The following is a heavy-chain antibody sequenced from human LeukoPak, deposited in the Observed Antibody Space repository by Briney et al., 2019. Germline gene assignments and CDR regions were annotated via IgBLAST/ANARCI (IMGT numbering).Heavy chain of an antibody. J-gene: IGHJ4*02. Sequence: SVKVSCKASGGTFSSYAISWVRQAPGQGLEWMGGIIPIFGTANYAQKFQGRVTITADESTSTAYMELSSLRSEDTAVYYCAREMEQQQRMDYWGQGTLVTVSS. D-gene: IGHD6-13*01. CDR3: AREMEQQQRMDY. CDR2: IIPIFGTA. V-gene: IGHV1-69*13. CDR1: GGTFSSYA.